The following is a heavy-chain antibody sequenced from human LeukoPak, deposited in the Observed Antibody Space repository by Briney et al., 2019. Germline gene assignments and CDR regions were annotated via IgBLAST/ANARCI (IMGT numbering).Heavy chain of an antibody. CDR3: ATTSSIAARPDY. CDR1: GGSISSSSYY. CDR2: IYYSGST. V-gene: IGHV4-39*01. D-gene: IGHD6-6*01. Sequence: SETLSLTCTVSGGSISSSSYYWGWIRQPPGKGLEWIGSIYYSGSTYYNPSLKSRVTKSVDTSKNQFSLKLSSVTAADTAVYYCATTSSIAARPDYWGQGTLVTVSS. J-gene: IGHJ4*02.